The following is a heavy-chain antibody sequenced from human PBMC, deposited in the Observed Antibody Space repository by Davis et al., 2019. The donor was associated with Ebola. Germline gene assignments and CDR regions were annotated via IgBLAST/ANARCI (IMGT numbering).Heavy chain of an antibody. CDR2: ISSIGNYI. D-gene: IGHD2-2*01. CDR3: ARVPGGCSSTSCLRTYFYYYMDV. CDR1: GSTFSSYS. Sequence: GESLKISCAASGSTFSSYSMNWLRQAPGKGLEWVSSISSIGNYIHYADSVKGRVIISRDNAKNSLYLQINSLRADDTAVYYCARVPGGCSSTSCLRTYFYYYMDVWGKGTTVTVSS. V-gene: IGHV3-21*04. J-gene: IGHJ6*03.